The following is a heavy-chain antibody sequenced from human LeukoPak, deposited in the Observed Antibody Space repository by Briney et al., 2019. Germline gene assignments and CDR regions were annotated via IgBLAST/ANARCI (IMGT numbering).Heavy chain of an antibody. CDR2: IYWDDDK. Sequence: SGPTLVKPTQTLTLTCTFSGFSLSTSGVGVGWIRQPPGKALEWLALIYWDDDKRYSPSLKSRLTITKDTSKNQVVLTMTNMDPVDTATYYCAHQDCGGDCYGQGFDYWGQGTLVTVSS. CDR1: GFSLSTSGVG. V-gene: IGHV2-5*02. D-gene: IGHD2-21*02. CDR3: AHQDCGGDCYGQGFDY. J-gene: IGHJ4*02.